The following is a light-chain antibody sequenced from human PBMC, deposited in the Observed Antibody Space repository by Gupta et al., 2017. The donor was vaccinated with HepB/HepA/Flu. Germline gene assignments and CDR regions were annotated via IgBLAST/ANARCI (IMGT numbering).Light chain of an antibody. CDR3: QQRHYSPRT. J-gene: IGKJ4*02. CDR2: DAS. Sequence: ELVLTQSPSPLSFSPGEPANVSCTASQSVSSYLAWYQQKAGQAPRLPIYDASNRATGVPDRFSGSGSGTDFTLTISRLEPEDFAVYYCQQRHYSPRTFGGGTKVENK. CDR1: QSVSSY. V-gene: IGKV3-11*01.